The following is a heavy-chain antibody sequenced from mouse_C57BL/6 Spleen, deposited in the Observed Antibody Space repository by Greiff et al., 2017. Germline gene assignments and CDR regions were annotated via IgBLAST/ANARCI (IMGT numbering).Heavy chain of an antibody. CDR3: VRHRYGSGCGFAY. V-gene: IGHV10-1*01. Sequence: EVKVIESGGGLVQPKGSLKISCAASGFSFNTYAMNWVRQAPGKGLEWVARIRRESNNYATYYAFSVKDRFTISREYSESMLSLQMNSLKTEDTAMYSCVRHRYGSGCGFAYWGQGTLVTVSA. CDR2: IRRESNNYAT. CDR1: GFSFNTYA. D-gene: IGHD1-1*01. J-gene: IGHJ3*01.